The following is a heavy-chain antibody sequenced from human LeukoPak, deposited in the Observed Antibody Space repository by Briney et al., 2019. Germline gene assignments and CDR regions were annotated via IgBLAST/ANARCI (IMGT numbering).Heavy chain of an antibody. CDR1: GFTFRTYW. CDR3: ARGSWSAAGTSIDY. Sequence: GGSPRLSCAASGFTFRTYWMNWVRQAPGKGLVWVPRIESDGSSTSYADSVKGRFTISRDNAANTLYLQMNSLRAEDTAVYYCARGSWSAAGTSIDYWGQGTLVTVSS. CDR2: IESDGSST. J-gene: IGHJ4*02. D-gene: IGHD6-13*01. V-gene: IGHV3-74*01.